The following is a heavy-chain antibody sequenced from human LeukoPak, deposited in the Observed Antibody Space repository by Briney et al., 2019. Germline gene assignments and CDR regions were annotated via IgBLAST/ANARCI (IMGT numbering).Heavy chain of an antibody. D-gene: IGHD3-10*01. CDR3: ATAAGFGEFYYFDY. J-gene: IGHJ4*02. Sequence: ASVKASCKVSGYTLTELSMHWVRQAPGKGLEWMGGFDPEDGETIYAQKFQGRVTMTEDTSTDTAYMELSSLRSEDTAVYYCATAAGFGEFYYFDYWGQGTLVTVSS. CDR2: FDPEDGET. CDR1: GYTLTELS. V-gene: IGHV1-24*01.